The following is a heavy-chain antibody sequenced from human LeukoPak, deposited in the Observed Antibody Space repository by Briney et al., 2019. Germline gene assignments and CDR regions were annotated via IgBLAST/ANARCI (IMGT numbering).Heavy chain of an antibody. J-gene: IGHJ6*02. CDR3: ARDLDLGYGSLYYDILTGYYSQGMDV. CDR1: GSTFSSDS. Sequence: GGSLRLSCAASGSTFSSDSANWVRPAPGKGREWVSSISSSRSYIYYADSVKGRFTITRDNAKNSLYLQMNSLIAEDTAVYYCARDLDLGYGSLYYDILTGYYSQGMDVWGQGTTVTVSS. CDR2: ISSSRSYI. D-gene: IGHD3-9*01. V-gene: IGHV3-21*01.